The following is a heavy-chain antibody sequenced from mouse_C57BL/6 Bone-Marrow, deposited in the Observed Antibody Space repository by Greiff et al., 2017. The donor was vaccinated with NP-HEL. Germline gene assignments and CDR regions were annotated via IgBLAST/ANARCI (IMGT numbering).Heavy chain of an antibody. D-gene: IGHD1-1*01. CDR2: IWGDGST. V-gene: IGHV2-3*01. J-gene: IGHJ4*01. Sequence: VQLVESGPGLVAPSQCLSITCTVSGFSLTSYGVSWVRQPPGKGLEWLGVIWGDGSTNYHSALLSKLSISKDNAKSQVFLKRNSLQTDDTATYYWAKTRSTTVVAPNAMDYWGQGTSVTVSS. CDR1: GFSLTSYG. CDR3: AKTRSTTVVAPNAMDY.